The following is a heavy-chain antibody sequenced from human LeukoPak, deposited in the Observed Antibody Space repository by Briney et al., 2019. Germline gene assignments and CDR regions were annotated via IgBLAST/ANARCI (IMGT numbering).Heavy chain of an antibody. V-gene: IGHV4-59*01. CDR3: ARTTMVRGTYYMDV. CDR2: IYYSGYT. Sequence: SETLSLTCTVSGGSISSDYWSWVRQPPGKGLEWIGYIYYSGYTNYNPSLKSLVTISVDTSKNQCSLKLSSVTAADTAVYYCARTTMVRGTYYMDVWGKGTTVTISS. D-gene: IGHD3-10*01. CDR1: GGSISSDY. J-gene: IGHJ6*03.